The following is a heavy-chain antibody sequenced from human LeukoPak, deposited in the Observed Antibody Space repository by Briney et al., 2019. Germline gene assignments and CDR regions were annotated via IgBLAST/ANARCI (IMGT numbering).Heavy chain of an antibody. J-gene: IGHJ4*02. CDR1: GFTFSSYA. CDR2: ISYDGSNK. Sequence: PGGSLRLSCAASGFTFSSYAMHWVRQAPGKGLEWVAVISYDGSNKYYADSVKGRFTISRDNSKNTLYLQMNSLRAEDTAVYYCARDSRSGSFDYWGQGTLVTVSS. V-gene: IGHV3-30*04. D-gene: IGHD7-27*01. CDR3: ARDSRSGSFDY.